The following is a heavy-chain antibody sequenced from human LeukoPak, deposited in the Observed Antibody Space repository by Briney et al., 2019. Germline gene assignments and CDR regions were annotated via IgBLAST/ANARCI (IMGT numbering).Heavy chain of an antibody. D-gene: IGHD2-8*01. V-gene: IGHV4-4*02. J-gene: IGHJ6*03. CDR2: IYHTGGT. CDR3: VANGYYSLDV. Sequence: PSETLSLTCAVSGGSISGTTNGWSWVRQPPGNGLEWIGEIYHTGGTNYNPSLKSRITISVEKSQNQFSLKVMSLTAADTAVYYCVANGYYSLDVWGKGTTVTVSS. CDR1: GGSISGTTNG.